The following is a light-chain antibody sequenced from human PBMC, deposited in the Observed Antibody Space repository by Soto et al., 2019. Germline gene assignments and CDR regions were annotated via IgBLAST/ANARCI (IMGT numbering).Light chain of an antibody. CDR2: DDS. V-gene: IGLV3-21*02. CDR1: NIGGKS. J-gene: IGLJ1*01. Sequence: SYELTQPPSVSVAPGQTARITCGGNNIGGKSVHWYQQKPGQAPVPVVYDDSDRPSGIPDRFSGSNSGDTATLTIRRVEAGDEADYYCHVWDSSSDPYVFGTGTKLTVL. CDR3: HVWDSSSDPYV.